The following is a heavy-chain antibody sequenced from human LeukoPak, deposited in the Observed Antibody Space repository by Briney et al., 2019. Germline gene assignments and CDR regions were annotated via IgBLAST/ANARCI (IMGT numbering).Heavy chain of an antibody. V-gene: IGHV4-39*01. D-gene: IGHD2/OR15-2a*01. CDR1: GGSISSSSYY. J-gene: IGHJ4*02. CDR3: ARQRSTFGFDY. CDR2: IYYSGST. Sequence: SETLSLTCTVSGGSISSSSYYWGWIRQPPGKGLEWIGGIYYSGSTHYNPSLKSRVTISVDTSKNQFSLKLSSVTAADTAVYYCARQRSTFGFDYWGQGTLVTVSS.